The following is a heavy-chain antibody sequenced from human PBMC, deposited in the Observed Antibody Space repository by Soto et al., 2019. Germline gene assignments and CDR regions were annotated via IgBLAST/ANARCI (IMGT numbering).Heavy chain of an antibody. CDR3: ASTGNYGSGTSFRVDY. CDR1: GYTFTGYY. Sequence: ASVKVSCKASGYTFTGYYVHWVRQAPGQGLEWMGWININSGGTIYPQKFQGRVTMTRDTSISTAYMELNSLEFDDTAVYYCASTGNYGSGTSFRVDYWGQGTLVTVSS. V-gene: IGHV1-2*02. J-gene: IGHJ4*02. CDR2: ININSGGT. D-gene: IGHD3-10*01.